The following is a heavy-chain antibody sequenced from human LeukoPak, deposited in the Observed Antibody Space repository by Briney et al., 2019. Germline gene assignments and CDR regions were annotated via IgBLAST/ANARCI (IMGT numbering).Heavy chain of an antibody. CDR2: ISGSGGST. D-gene: IGHD3-22*01. CDR3: AKETYYDSSGAPLFDY. V-gene: IGHV3-23*01. Sequence: QAGRSLRLSCAASGFTFSSYGMHWVRQAPGKGLEWVSAISGSGGSTYYPDSVKGRFTISRDNSKNTLYLQMNSLRAEDTAVYYCAKETYYDSSGAPLFDYWGQGTLVTVSS. CDR1: GFTFSSYG. J-gene: IGHJ4*02.